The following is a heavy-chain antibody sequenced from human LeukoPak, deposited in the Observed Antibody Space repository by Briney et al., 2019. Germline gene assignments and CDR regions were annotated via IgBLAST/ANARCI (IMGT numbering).Heavy chain of an antibody. Sequence: GGSLRLSCAASGFTFSSYGMHWVRQAPGKGLEWVALISFDGSNKYYADSVKGRFTISRDNAKNSLYLQMNSLRAEDTAVYYCARDEWLDYWGQGTLVTVSS. CDR1: GFTFSSYG. D-gene: IGHD3-3*01. V-gene: IGHV3-30*03. CDR2: ISFDGSNK. J-gene: IGHJ4*02. CDR3: ARDEWLDY.